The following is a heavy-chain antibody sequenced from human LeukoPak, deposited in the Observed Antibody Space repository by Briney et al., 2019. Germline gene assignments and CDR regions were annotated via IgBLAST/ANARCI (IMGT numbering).Heavy chain of an antibody. V-gene: IGHV3-33*01. J-gene: IGHJ4*02. CDR2: IWYDGSNK. CDR1: GFIFISYG. Sequence: GGSLRLSCAAPGFIFISYGMHWVRQAPGKGLEWVAVIWYDGSNKYYADSVKGRFTISRDNSKNTLYLQMNSLRAEDTAVYYCARDLRCSGGSCTYYFDYWGQGTLVTVSS. CDR3: ARDLRCSGGSCTYYFDY. D-gene: IGHD2-15*01.